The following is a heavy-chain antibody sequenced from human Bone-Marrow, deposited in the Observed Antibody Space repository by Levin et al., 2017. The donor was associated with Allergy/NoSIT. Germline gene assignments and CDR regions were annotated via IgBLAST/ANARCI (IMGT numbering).Heavy chain of an antibody. CDR2: ISGSDGSA. CDR3: AKDSWPGRLGSSPPGGMDV. Sequence: GGSLRLSCAGSGFSFSRYAMSWVRQAPGKGLEWVSGISGSDGSAYYADSVKGRFIISRDNSKNTLFLQMNSLRAADTAFYFCAKDSWPGRLGSSPPGGMDVWGHGTTVTVSS. V-gene: IGHV3-23*01. D-gene: IGHD3-16*01. CDR1: GFSFSRYA. J-gene: IGHJ6*02.